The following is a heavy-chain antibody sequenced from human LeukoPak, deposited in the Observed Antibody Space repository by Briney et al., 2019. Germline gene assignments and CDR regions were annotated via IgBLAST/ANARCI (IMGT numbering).Heavy chain of an antibody. CDR3: ARDLVRFGELFFDY. D-gene: IGHD3-10*01. CDR1: GFNFITAA. V-gene: IGHV3-23*01. Sequence: GGSLRLSCAASGFNFITAAMTWVRQAPGKGLEWVSLIGSSGGSTYYADSVKGRFTISRDNSKNTLYLQMNSLRAEDTAVYYCARDLVRFGELFFDYWGQGTLVTVSS. CDR2: IGSSGGST. J-gene: IGHJ4*02.